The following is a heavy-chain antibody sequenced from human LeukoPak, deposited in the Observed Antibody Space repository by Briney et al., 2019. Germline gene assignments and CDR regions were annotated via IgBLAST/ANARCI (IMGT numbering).Heavy chain of an antibody. D-gene: IGHD3-9*01. CDR1: GGSFSHYY. J-gene: IGHJ3*02. CDR3: ARGYFDSPHAFDI. Sequence: KASETLSLTCTVSGGSFSHYYWSWIRQPPGKGLEWIGYSYYSGNTDYNPSLKSRVTISVDPSKNHFSLRLSSVTAADTAVYFCARGYFDSPHAFDIWGQGTMVTVSS. V-gene: IGHV4-59*01. CDR2: SYYSGNT.